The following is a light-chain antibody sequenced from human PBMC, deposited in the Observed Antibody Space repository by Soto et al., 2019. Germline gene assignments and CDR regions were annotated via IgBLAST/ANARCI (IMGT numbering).Light chain of an antibody. CDR2: KNF. CDR1: SSNIGAGYD. CDR3: AVWDDSLSGHYV. Sequence: QSVLTQPPSVSGAPGQRVTISCTGSSSNIGAGYDVHWYQQLPGAAPKTVIYKNFHRPYGVPDRFSGSKSGTSASLAISGLRSEDEADYYCAVWDDSLSGHYVFGTGTKVTVL. V-gene: IGLV1-47*01. J-gene: IGLJ1*01.